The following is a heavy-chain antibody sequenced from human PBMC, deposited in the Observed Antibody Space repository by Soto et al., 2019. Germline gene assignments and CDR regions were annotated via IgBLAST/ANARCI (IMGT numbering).Heavy chain of an antibody. Sequence: ASVKVSCKASGGTFSSYAISWVRQAPGQGLEWMGGIIPIFGTANYAQKFQGRVTITADESTSTAYMELSSLRSEDMAVYYFARVPLWFGELLHFDYWGQGTLVTVSS. CDR2: IIPIFGTA. J-gene: IGHJ4*02. D-gene: IGHD3-10*01. CDR3: ARVPLWFGELLHFDY. V-gene: IGHV1-69*13. CDR1: GGTFSSYA.